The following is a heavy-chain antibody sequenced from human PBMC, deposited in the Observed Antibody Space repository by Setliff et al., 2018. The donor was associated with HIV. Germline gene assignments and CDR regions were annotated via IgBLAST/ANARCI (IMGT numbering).Heavy chain of an antibody. CDR1: DGSISSHY. Sequence: SETLSLTCTVSDGSISSHYWSWIRQPPGKGLEWIGYIYSSGSTNYNPSLKSRVTISIDTSKNQFSLKLRFVTAADTAVYYCARAGDYGSGSYYDVNWYFDLWGRGTLVTVSS. J-gene: IGHJ2*01. CDR2: IYSSGST. D-gene: IGHD3-10*01. V-gene: IGHV4-59*11. CDR3: ARAGDYGSGSYYDVNWYFDL.